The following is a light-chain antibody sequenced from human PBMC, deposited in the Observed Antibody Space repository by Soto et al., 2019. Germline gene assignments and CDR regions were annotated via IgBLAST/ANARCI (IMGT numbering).Light chain of an antibody. J-gene: IGLJ1*01. V-gene: IGLV2-14*01. Sequence: QSALTQPASVSGSPGQSITNSCTGTSSDVGGYNYVSWYQQHPGIAPKLLIYGVTNRPSGVSTRFSGSKSGNTASLTISGLPAEDEADYQCSSYTIDSTLLYLFGTGTKLTVL. CDR1: SSDVGGYNY. CDR3: SSYTIDSTLLYL. CDR2: GVT.